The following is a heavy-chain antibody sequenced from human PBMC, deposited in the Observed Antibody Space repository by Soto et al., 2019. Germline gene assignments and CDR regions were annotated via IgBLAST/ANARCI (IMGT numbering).Heavy chain of an antibody. CDR1: GFTFSDYY. D-gene: IGHD1-26*01. CDR2: ISSSSSYT. V-gene: IGHV3-11*06. Sequence: GGSLRLSCAASGFTFSDYYMSWIRQAPGKGLEWVSYISSSSSYTNYADSVKGRFTISRDNAKDSLYLQMNSLRAEDTAVYYCARVGGSYHWYFDLWGRGTLVTVFS. CDR3: ARVGGSYHWYFDL. J-gene: IGHJ2*01.